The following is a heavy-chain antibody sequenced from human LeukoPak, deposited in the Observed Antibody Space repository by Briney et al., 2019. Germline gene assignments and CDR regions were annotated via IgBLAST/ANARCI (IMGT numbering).Heavy chain of an antibody. CDR3: AKGGITMVRGAETDFDY. V-gene: IGHV3-74*01. Sequence: PGGSLRLSCAASGFTFSNYWMHWVRQVPGRGLVWVSRIRLDGSVTNYADSVKGRFTISRDNSKNTLYLQMNSLRAEDTAVYSCAKGGITMVRGAETDFDYWGQGTLVTVSS. CDR2: IRLDGSVT. J-gene: IGHJ4*02. D-gene: IGHD3-10*01. CDR1: GFTFSNYW.